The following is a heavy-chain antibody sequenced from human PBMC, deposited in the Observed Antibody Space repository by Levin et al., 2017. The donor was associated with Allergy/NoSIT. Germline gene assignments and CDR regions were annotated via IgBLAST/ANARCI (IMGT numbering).Heavy chain of an antibody. Sequence: SETLSLTCTVSGDSISSYYWSWIRQPPGKGLEWIGCFYNSGSTNYNPSLKSRVTISIDTSRNHFSLKLTSVTAADTAVYYCAGTKKWLAFDLWGQGTMVTVSS. D-gene: IGHD6-19*01. J-gene: IGHJ3*01. CDR2: FYNSGST. V-gene: IGHV4-59*08. CDR3: AGTKKWLAFDL. CDR1: GDSISSYY.